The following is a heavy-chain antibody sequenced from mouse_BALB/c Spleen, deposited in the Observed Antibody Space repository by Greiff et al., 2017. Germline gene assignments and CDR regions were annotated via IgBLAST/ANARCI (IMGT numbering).Heavy chain of an antibody. D-gene: IGHD1-1*01. J-gene: IGHJ4*01. V-gene: IGHV5-17*02. CDR1: GFTFSSFG. Sequence: EVHLVESGGGLVQPGGSRKLSCAASGFTFSSFGMHWVRQAPEKGLEWVAYISSGSSTIYYADTVKGRFTISRDNPKNTLFLQMTSLRSEDTAMYYCASGSSYAMDYWGQGTSVTVSS. CDR3: ASGSSYAMDY. CDR2: ISSGSSTI.